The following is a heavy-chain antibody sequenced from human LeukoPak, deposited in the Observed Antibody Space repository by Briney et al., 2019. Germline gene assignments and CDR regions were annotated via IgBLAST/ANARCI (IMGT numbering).Heavy chain of an antibody. CDR1: GYTFTDYS. Sequence: ASVKVSCKASGYTFTDYSIHWVRQAPGQGLEWMGWITPKNGDTSYTQKFQGRVTMTRDTSISTAHMELSRLTSDDTAVYYCARVIVHSGGDCWGQGTLVIVSS. CDR2: ITPKNGDT. V-gene: IGHV1-2*02. D-gene: IGHD2/OR15-2a*01. CDR3: ARVIVHSGGDC. J-gene: IGHJ4*02.